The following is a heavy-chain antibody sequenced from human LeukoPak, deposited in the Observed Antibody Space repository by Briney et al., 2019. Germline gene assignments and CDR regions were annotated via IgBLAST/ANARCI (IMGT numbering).Heavy chain of an antibody. CDR2: ISYRGST. D-gene: IGHD4-17*01. CDR3: ARDLVTVTKGFDI. CDR1: GGSFSGYY. J-gene: IGHJ3*02. Sequence: PSETLSLTCAVYGGSFSGYYWSWIRQPPGKGLEWIGYISYRGSTNYNPSLKSRLTISIDTSKNQFSLKLSSVTAADTAVYYCARDLVTVTKGFDIWGQGTMVSVSS. V-gene: IGHV4-59*01.